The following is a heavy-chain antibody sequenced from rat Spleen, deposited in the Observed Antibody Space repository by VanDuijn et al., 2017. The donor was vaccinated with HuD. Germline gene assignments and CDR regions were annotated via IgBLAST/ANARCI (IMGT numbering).Heavy chain of an antibody. D-gene: IGHD2-1*01. J-gene: IGHJ1*01. CDR1: GFTFSDYN. Sequence: EVQLVETGGGLVQPGRSLKLSCEASGFTFSDYNMAWVRQAPTKGLEWVTSISPSGGSTYYPDSVKGRFTISRDNAKSTLYLQMDSLRSEDTAPYYCARRKIPPGWYFDFWGPGTMVTVSS. CDR3: ARRKIPPGWYFDF. V-gene: IGHV5-25*01. CDR2: ISPSGGST.